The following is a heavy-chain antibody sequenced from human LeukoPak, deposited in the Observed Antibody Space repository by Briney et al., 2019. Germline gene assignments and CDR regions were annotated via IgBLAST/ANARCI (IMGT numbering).Heavy chain of an antibody. V-gene: IGHV1-46*01. D-gene: IGHD1-14*01. J-gene: IGHJ4*02. CDR2: INPAGGET. Sequence: GALVKVSCKATGHIFTSFYMHWVRQAPGQGLEWVGVINPAGGETNYEPKFQGRVTMTLDMSTTTVYMELSGLKSEDTDVYYCARGRINPDPEGLDYWGQGTLVTVSS. CDR3: ARGRINPDPEGLDY. CDR1: GHIFTSFY.